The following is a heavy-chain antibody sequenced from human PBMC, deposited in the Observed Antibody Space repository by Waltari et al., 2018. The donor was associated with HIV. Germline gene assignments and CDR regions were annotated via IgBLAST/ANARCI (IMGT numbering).Heavy chain of an antibody. D-gene: IGHD3-22*01. CDR3: ATGVRYYGP. V-gene: IGHV3-53*01. CDR1: NSSISAKH. J-gene: IGHJ5*02. Sequence: EVLLAESGGGLIHPGGSLGLSCPPSNSSISAKHVTWIRQAPGGSLEWVAVIYPDDTTHYADSVSGRFTISRAKSRTKVFLLMNSLFVDDTATYFCATGVRYYGPWGQGTRVTVSS. CDR2: IYPDDTT.